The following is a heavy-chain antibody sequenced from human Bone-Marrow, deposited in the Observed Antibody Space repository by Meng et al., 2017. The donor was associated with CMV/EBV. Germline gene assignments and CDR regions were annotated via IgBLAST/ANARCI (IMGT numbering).Heavy chain of an antibody. V-gene: IGHV5-51*01. D-gene: IGHD2-2*01. CDR2: IYPGDSDT. CDR1: GYSFTSYW. CDR3: ARGPYQLPYPFDN. Sequence: GEFLKIPRKGSGYSFTSYWIGWVRQMPGKGLEWMGIIYPGDSDTRYSPSFQGQVTISADKSINTAYLQWSILKASDTAMYYCARGPYQLPYPFDNCGQGTLVTVSS. J-gene: IGHJ4*02.